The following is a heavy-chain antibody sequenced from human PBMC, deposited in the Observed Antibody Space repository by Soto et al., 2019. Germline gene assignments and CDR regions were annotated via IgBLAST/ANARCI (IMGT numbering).Heavy chain of an antibody. J-gene: IGHJ4*02. CDR1: GGSISSGGYY. CDR3: ARVPDYGGSRFHFDY. D-gene: IGHD4-17*01. V-gene: IGHV4-31*03. CDR2: IYYSGST. Sequence: SETLSRTCTVSGGSISSGGYYWSWILQHPGKGLEWIGYIYYSGSTYYNPSLKSRVTISVDTSKNQFSLKLSSVTAADTAVYYCARVPDYGGSRFHFDYWGQGTLVTVSS.